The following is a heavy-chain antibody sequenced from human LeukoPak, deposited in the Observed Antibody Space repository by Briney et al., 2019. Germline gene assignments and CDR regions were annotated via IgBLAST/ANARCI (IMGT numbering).Heavy chain of an antibody. J-gene: IGHJ4*02. CDR3: AKAAGYGSGSYIDY. CDR1: GFTFSSYA. CDR2: ISYDGSNK. D-gene: IGHD3-10*01. V-gene: IGHV3-30*04. Sequence: GGSLRLSCAASGFTFSSYAMHWVRQAPGKGLEWVAVISYDGSNKYYADSVKGRFTISRDNSKNTLYLQMNSLRAEDTAIYYCAKAAGYGSGSYIDYWGQGTLVTVSS.